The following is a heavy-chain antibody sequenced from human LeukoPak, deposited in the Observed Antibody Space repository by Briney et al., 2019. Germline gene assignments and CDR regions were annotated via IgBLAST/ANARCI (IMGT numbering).Heavy chain of an antibody. D-gene: IGHD6-13*01. CDR1: GFTFSNYG. V-gene: IGHV3-21*01. CDR3: ARETIAAAGKAFDP. J-gene: IGHJ5*02. CDR2: IGGSGGYHT. Sequence: GGSLRLSCAASGFTFSNYGMNWVRQTPGKGLEWVSGIGGSGGYHTYYADSVKGRFTISRDNAKNSLYLQMNSLRAEDTAVYYCARETIAAAGKAFDPWGQGTLVTVSS.